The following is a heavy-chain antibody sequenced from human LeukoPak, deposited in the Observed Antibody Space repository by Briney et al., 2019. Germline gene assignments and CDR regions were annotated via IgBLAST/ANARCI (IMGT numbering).Heavy chain of an antibody. V-gene: IGHV3-23*01. CDR3: ARGSTQYSSGWYGLDY. CDR2: ISDSGGKT. D-gene: IGHD6-19*01. CDR1: GFSFSNYA. J-gene: IGHJ4*02. Sequence: GGSLRLSCAASGFSFSNYAMSWVRQAPGKGLEWVSTISDSGGKTYYADSVKGRFTISRDNAKNTLYLQMNSLRAEDTAVYYRARGSTQYSSGWYGLDYWGQGTLVTVSS.